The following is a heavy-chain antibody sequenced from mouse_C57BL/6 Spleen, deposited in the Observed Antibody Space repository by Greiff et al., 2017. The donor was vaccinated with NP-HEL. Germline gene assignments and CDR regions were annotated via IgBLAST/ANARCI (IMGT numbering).Heavy chain of an antibody. CDR1: GYTFTSYW. J-gene: IGHJ3*01. Sequence: QVQLQQPGAELVRPGSSVKLSCKASGYTFTSYWMDWVKQRPGQGLEWIGNIYPSDSETHYNQKFKDKATLTVDKSSSTAYMQLSSLTSEDSAVYYCATYDGYYEAYWGQGTLVTVSA. D-gene: IGHD2-3*01. V-gene: IGHV1-61*01. CDR2: IYPSDSET. CDR3: ATYDGYYEAY.